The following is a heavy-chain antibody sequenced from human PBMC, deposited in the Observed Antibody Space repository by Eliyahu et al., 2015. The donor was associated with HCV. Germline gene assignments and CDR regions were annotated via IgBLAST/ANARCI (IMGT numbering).Heavy chain of an antibody. D-gene: IGHD3-10*01. Sequence: QVQLQESGPGLVKPSETLSLTCTVSGGSISSYYWSWIRQPPGKGLEWIGYIYYSGSTNYNPSLKSRVTISVDTSKNQFSLKLSSVTAADTAVYYCARVRGDGYIYYWGQGTLVTVSS. CDR2: IYYSGST. V-gene: IGHV4-59*01. CDR1: GGSISSYY. CDR3: ARVRGDGYIYY. J-gene: IGHJ4*02.